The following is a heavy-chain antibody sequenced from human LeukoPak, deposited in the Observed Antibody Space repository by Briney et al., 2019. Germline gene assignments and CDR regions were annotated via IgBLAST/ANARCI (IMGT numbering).Heavy chain of an antibody. CDR1: GFTFSSYA. V-gene: IGHV3-23*01. CDR2: ISGSGGST. J-gene: IGHJ5*02. D-gene: IGHD6-13*01. Sequence: GGSLRLSCAASGFTFSSYAMSWVRQAPGKGLEWVSGISGSGGSTYYADSVKGRFTISRDKSKNTLYLQMNSLRAEDTAVYYCAKPPESSSWNGHWFDPWGQGTLVTVSS. CDR3: AKPPESSSWNGHWFDP.